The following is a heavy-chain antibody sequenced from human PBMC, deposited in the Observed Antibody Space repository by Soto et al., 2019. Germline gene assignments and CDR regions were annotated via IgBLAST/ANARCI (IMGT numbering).Heavy chain of an antibody. CDR3: ASSGSVLRNFDASLRY. J-gene: IGHJ4*02. Sequence: QVQLVESGGGVVQPGRSVRLSCVASGFTFSSYAMDWVRQAPGKGLEWVAVISFDGTYKFYADSLKGRFTISRDNSKNPLYLQMHSLTDEDTAVYYSASSGSVLRNFDASLRYWGQGSLVPVSS. D-gene: IGHD3-9*01. CDR1: GFTFSSYA. V-gene: IGHV3-30-3*01. CDR2: ISFDGTYK.